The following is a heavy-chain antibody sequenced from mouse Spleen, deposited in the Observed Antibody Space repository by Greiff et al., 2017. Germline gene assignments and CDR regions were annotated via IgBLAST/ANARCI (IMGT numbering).Heavy chain of an antibody. J-gene: IGHJ2*01. V-gene: IGHV3-2*02. CDR2: ISYSGST. CDR1: GYSITSDYA. CDR3: ARYAGYYSFDY. Sequence: EVQLQESGPGLVKPSQSLSLTCTVTGYSITSDYAWNWIRQFPGNKLEWMGYISYSGSTSYNPSLKSRISITRDTSKNQFFLQLNSVTTEDTATYYCARYAGYYSFDYWGQGTTLTVSS. D-gene: IGHD2-3*01.